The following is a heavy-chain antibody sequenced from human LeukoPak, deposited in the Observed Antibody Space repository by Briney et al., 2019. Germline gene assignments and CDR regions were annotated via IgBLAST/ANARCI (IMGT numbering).Heavy chain of an antibody. V-gene: IGHV4-59*01. Sequence: SETLSLTCTVSGGSISSYYWSWIRQPPGKGLEWIGYIYYSGSTNYNPSLKSRVTISVDTSKNQLSLKLSSVTAADTAVYYCARDKAAAGHNWFDPWGQGTLVTVSS. J-gene: IGHJ5*02. CDR1: GGSISSYY. CDR2: IYYSGST. CDR3: ARDKAAAGHNWFDP. D-gene: IGHD6-13*01.